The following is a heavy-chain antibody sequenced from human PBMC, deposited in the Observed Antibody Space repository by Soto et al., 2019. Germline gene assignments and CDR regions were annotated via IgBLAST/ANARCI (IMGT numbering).Heavy chain of an antibody. V-gene: IGHV4-59*01. Sequence: QVQLQESGPGLVKPSETLSLTCTVSGGSISSYYWSWIRQPPGKGLEWIGYIYYSGSTNYNPSLKSRVTISVDTSKNQFSLKLSSVTAADTAVYYCASLRGSFIAAAGPLEDWGQGTLVTVSS. J-gene: IGHJ4*02. CDR3: ASLRGSFIAAAGPLED. CDR1: GGSISSYY. CDR2: IYYSGST. D-gene: IGHD6-13*01.